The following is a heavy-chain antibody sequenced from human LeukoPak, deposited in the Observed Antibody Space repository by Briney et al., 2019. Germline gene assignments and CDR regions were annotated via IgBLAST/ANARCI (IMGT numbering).Heavy chain of an antibody. CDR1: GDSITSYY. J-gene: IGHJ5*02. D-gene: IGHD3-22*01. V-gene: IGHV4-59*01. CDR2: IYYIGNT. CDR3: ARQNYYDSSGYMRGWFDP. Sequence: SETLSLTCTVSGDSITSYYWSWIRQPPGKGLEWIGYIYYIGNTNYNPSLQSRVTISLDTSKNQFSLKLRSVTAADTAVYFCARQNYYDSSGYMRGWFDPWGQGTLVTVSA.